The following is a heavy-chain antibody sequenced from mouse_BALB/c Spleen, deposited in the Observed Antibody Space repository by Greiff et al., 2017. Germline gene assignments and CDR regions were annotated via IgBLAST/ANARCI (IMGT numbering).Heavy chain of an antibody. CDR2: IDPSDSYT. CDR3: ASEGVRLRGRPGKDMDY. J-gene: IGHJ4*01. Sequence: QVQLKQPGAELVKPGASVKLSCKASGYTFTSYWMHWVKQRPGQGLEWIGEIDPSDSYTNYNQKFKGKATLTVDKSSSTAYMQLSSLTSEDSAVYYGASEGVRLRGRPGKDMDYWGQGTAVTVSS. D-gene: IGHD1-2*01. V-gene: IGHV1-69*02. CDR1: GYTFTSYW.